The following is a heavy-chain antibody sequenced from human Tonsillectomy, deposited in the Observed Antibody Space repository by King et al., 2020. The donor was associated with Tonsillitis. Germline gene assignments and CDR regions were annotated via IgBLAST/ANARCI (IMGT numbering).Heavy chain of an antibody. CDR3: ARGRNIARRVYYYYYMDV. D-gene: IGHD1-14*01. CDR1: GGSFSGYY. CDR2: INHSGST. V-gene: IGHV4-34*01. Sequence: VQLQQWGAGLLKPSETLSLTCAVYGGSFSGYYWSWIRQPPGKGLEWIGEINHSGSTNYNPSLKSRVTISVDTSKNQFSLKLSSVTAADTAVYYCARGRNIARRVYYYYYMDVWGKGTTVTVSS. J-gene: IGHJ6*03.